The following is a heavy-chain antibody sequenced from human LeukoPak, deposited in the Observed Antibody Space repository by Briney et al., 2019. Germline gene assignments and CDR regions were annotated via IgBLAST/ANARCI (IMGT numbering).Heavy chain of an antibody. Sequence: ASVKVSCKASGGTFSSCAISWVRQAPGQGLEWMGGIILIFGTANYAQKFQGRVTITADKSTSTAYMELSSLRSEDTAVYYCAREPIAVAGYYYYYGMDVWGQGTTVTVSS. CDR3: AREPIAVAGYYYYYGMDV. J-gene: IGHJ6*02. V-gene: IGHV1-69*06. CDR2: IILIFGTA. CDR1: GGTFSSCA. D-gene: IGHD6-19*01.